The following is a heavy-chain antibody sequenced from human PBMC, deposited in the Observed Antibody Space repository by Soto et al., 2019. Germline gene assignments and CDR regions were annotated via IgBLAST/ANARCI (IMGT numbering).Heavy chain of an antibody. CDR2: INPNSGGT. J-gene: IGHJ5*02. Sequence: QVQLVQSGAEVKKPGASVKVSCKASGYTFTGYYMHWVRQAPGQGLEWMGWINPNSGGTNYAQKFQGWVTMTRDTSISTAYMELSRLRSDDTAVYYCARMKSSSPGWRDTYNWFDPWGQGTLVTVSS. D-gene: IGHD6-6*01. V-gene: IGHV1-2*04. CDR1: GYTFTGYY. CDR3: ARMKSSSPGWRDTYNWFDP.